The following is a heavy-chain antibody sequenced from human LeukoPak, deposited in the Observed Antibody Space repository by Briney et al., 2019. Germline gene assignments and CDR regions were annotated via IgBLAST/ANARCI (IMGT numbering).Heavy chain of an antibody. CDR2: INHSGST. CDR1: GGSFSGYY. V-gene: IGHV4-34*01. CDR3: ARVRAYYYDSSGYPDY. D-gene: IGHD3-22*01. Sequence: PSEALSLTCAVYGGSFSGYYWSWIRQPPGKGLEWIGEINHSGSTNYNPSLKSRVTISVDTSKNQFSLKLSSVTAADTAVYYCARVRAYYYDSSGYPDYWGQGTLVTVSS. J-gene: IGHJ4*02.